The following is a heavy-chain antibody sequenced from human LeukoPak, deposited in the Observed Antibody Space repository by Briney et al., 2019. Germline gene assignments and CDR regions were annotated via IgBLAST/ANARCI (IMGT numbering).Heavy chain of an antibody. J-gene: IGHJ4*02. CDR1: GGSISSYY. V-gene: IGHV4-59*01. D-gene: IGHD3-22*01. Sequence: SETLSLTCTVSGGSISSYYWSWIRQPPGKGLEWIGYIYYSGSTNYNPSLKSRVTISVDTSKNQFSLKLSSVTAADTAVYYCARIPIDYYDSSGYDGWGQGTLVTVS. CDR2: IYYSGST. CDR3: ARIPIDYYDSSGYDG.